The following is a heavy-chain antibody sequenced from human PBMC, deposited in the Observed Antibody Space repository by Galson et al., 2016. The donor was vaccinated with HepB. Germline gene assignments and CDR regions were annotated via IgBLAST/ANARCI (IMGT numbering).Heavy chain of an antibody. CDR2: VWHDGSNK. V-gene: IGHV3-33*01. CDR1: GFTFTDFG. Sequence: SLRLSCAASGFTFTDFGLHWVRQAPGKGLEWVAVVWHDGSNKYYADSVKGRSTISRDNSKNTLYLQMNRLRVEDTAVYHCVRQEHTNIWEAPDYWGQGTLVTVSS. D-gene: IGHD1/OR15-1a*01. J-gene: IGHJ4*02. CDR3: VRQEHTNIWEAPDY.